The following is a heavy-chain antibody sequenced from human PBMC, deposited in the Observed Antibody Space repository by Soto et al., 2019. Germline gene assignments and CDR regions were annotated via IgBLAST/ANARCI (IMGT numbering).Heavy chain of an antibody. J-gene: IGHJ4*02. CDR2: MNPNSGNT. V-gene: IGHV1-8*01. CDR3: ARSPWPPSY. CDR1: GYTFTNYD. Sequence: QVPLVQSGAEVKKPGTSVKVSCKASGYTFTNYDINWVRQATGQGLEWMGWMNPNSGNTGYAQKFQGRVTMTRNTSMNTAYMELSGLRSEDTAVYYCARSPWPPSYWGQGTLVTVSS.